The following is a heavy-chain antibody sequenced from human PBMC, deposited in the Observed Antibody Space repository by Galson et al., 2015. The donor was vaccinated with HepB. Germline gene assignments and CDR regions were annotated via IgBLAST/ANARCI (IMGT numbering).Heavy chain of an antibody. V-gene: IGHV1-46*01. Sequence: SVKVSCKASGYTFTSYYMHWVRQAPGQGLEWMGIINPSGGSTSYAQKFQGRVTMTRDTSTSTVYMELSSLRSEDTAVYYCARAGAVVPAAIRGIHYYYYGMDVWGQGTTVTVSS. CDR2: INPSGGST. D-gene: IGHD2-2*02. CDR1: GYTFTSYY. J-gene: IGHJ6*02. CDR3: ARAGAVVPAAIRGIHYYYYGMDV.